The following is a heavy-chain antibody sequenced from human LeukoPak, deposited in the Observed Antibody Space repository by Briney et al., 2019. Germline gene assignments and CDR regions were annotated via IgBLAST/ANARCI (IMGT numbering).Heavy chain of an antibody. J-gene: IGHJ6*03. CDR2: IDYSGST. CDR1: GGSISSNY. D-gene: IGHD6-13*01. CDR3: ARMYSSSWYYYYMDV. Sequence: PSETLSLTCTVSGGSISSNYWTWIRQPPGKGLEWIGYIDYSGSTNYNPSLKSRVTISVARSKNQFSLKLSSVTAADTAVYYCARMYSSSWYYYYMDVWGKGTTVTVSS. V-gene: IGHV4-59*01.